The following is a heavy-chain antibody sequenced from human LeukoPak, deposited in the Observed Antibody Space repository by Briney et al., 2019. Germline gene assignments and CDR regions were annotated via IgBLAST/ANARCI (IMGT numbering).Heavy chain of an antibody. Sequence: SETLSLTYTVSCGFISSGDYCWRWIPQPPGAGLEWIWYIYYNGSTYYNPSLKGRVTISVDTSKNQFSLKLSSVTAADTAVYYCAREEIMITFGGVIVKDYYFDYWGQGTLVTVSS. CDR1: CGFISSGDYC. V-gene: IGHV4-30-4*01. CDR3: AREEIMITFGGVIVKDYYFDY. CDR2: IYYNGST. D-gene: IGHD3-16*02. J-gene: IGHJ4*02.